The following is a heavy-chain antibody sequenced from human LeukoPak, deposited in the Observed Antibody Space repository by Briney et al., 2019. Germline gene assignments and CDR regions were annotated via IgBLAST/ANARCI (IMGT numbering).Heavy chain of an antibody. CDR1: GFTVSSNY. J-gene: IGHJ5*02. CDR3: ARETYGSGVRFDP. V-gene: IGHV3-53*01. CDR2: IYSGGST. Sequence: GGSLRLSCAASGFTVSSNYMSWVRQAPGKGVEWVSLIYSGGSTSYADSVKGRFTISRDNYKHTLYLQMTRLRDADTAIYYCARETYGSGVRFDPWGQGTLVTISS. D-gene: IGHD3-10*01.